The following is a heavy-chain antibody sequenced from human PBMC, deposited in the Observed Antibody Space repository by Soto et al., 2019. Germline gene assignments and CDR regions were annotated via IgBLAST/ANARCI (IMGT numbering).Heavy chain of an antibody. J-gene: IGHJ3*02. V-gene: IGHV3-23*01. CDR2: VSGGGGRT. CDR3: AKGNSWSPSRVFDI. D-gene: IGHD1-7*01. CDR1: GFTFSSYA. Sequence: EVQLLESGGGLVQPGGSLRLSCAASGFTFSSYAMNWVRQAHGKGLEWVSAVSGGGGRTYYADSVKGRFTSSSDSSKNRLYLKMNSLRAEDTAVYYCAKGNSWSPSRVFDIWGRVTIVTVSS.